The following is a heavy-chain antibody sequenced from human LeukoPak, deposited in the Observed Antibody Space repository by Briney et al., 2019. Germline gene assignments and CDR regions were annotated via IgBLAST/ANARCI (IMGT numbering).Heavy chain of an antibody. V-gene: IGHV1-24*01. J-gene: IGHJ4*02. D-gene: IGHD2-2*02. CDR2: FDPEDGET. Sequence: ASVKVSCKVSGYTLTELSMHWVRQAPGKGLEWMGGFDPEDGETIYAQKFQGRVTMTRNTSISTAYMELSSLRSEDTAVYYCARRASTSCYSRDTAMVCDSYYFDYWGQGTLVTVSS. CDR1: GYTLTELS. CDR3: ARRASTSCYSRDTAMVCDSYYFDY.